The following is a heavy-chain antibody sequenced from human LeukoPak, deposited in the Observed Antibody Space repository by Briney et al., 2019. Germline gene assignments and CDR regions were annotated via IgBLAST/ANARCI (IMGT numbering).Heavy chain of an antibody. CDR1: GGSISSSY. CDR2: IYYSGST. Sequence: SETLSLTCTVSGGSISSSYWSWIRQPPGKGLEWIGYIYYSGSTNYNPSLKSRVTISVDTSKNQFSLKLSSVTAADTAAYYCARGSIAAAEGSHWFDPWGQGTLVTVSS. V-gene: IGHV4-59*01. D-gene: IGHD6-13*01. CDR3: ARGSIAAAEGSHWFDP. J-gene: IGHJ5*02.